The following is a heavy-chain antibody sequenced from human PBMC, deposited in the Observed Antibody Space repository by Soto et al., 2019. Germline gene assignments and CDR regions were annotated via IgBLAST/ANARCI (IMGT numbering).Heavy chain of an antibody. J-gene: IGHJ3*02. V-gene: IGHV3-33*01. D-gene: IGHD3-22*01. Sequence: QVQLVESGGGVVQPGRSLRLSCAASGFTFSSYGMHWVRQAPGKGLEWVAVIWYDGSNKYYADSVKGRFTISRDNSTNQLYLQMNSLRAEDKAVYYCTDSSGRNLDAFDIWGKGTMVTVSS. CDR3: TDSSGRNLDAFDI. CDR1: GFTFSSYG. CDR2: IWYDGSNK.